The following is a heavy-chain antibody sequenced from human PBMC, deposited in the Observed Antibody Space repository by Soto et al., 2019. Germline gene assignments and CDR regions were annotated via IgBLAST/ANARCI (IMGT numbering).Heavy chain of an antibody. J-gene: IGHJ6*02. D-gene: IGHD3-3*01. Sequence: SETLALTCAVYGGSFSGYYWSWIRQPPGKGLEWIGEINHSGSTNYNPYLKSRVTISVDTSKNQFSLKLSSVTAADTAVYYCARIGKYDFWSGYYYYGMDVWGQGTTVTDSS. CDR2: INHSGST. CDR1: GGSFSGYY. CDR3: ARIGKYDFWSGYYYYGMDV. V-gene: IGHV4-34*01.